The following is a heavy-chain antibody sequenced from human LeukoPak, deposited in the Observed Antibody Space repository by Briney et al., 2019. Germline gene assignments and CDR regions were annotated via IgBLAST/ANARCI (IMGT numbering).Heavy chain of an antibody. J-gene: IGHJ4*02. CDR3: ARVQYDFWSGYLFDY. Sequence: SETLSLTCTVSGGSISSHYWSWIRQPPGKGLEWIGYIYYSGSTNYNPSLKSRVTISVDTSKNQFSLKLSSVTAADTAVYYCARVQYDFWSGYLFDYWGQGTLVTVSS. D-gene: IGHD3-3*01. CDR2: IYYSGST. V-gene: IGHV4-59*11. CDR1: GGSISSHY.